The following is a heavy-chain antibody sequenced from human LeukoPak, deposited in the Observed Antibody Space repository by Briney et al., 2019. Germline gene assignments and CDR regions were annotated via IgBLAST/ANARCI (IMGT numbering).Heavy chain of an antibody. V-gene: IGHV4-61*02. CDR2: IYTSGST. J-gene: IGHJ4*02. CDR3: ARADFWSGYSSTY. CDR1: GGSISSGSYY. D-gene: IGHD3-3*01. Sequence: SQTLSLTCTVSGGSISSGSYYWSWIRQPAGKGLEWIGRIYTSGSTNYNPSLKSRVTISVDTSKNQFSLKLSSVTAADTAVYYCARADFWSGYSSTYWIQGALVTVSS.